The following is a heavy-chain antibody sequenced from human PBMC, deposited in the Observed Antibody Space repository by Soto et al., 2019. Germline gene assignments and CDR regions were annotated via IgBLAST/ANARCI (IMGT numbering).Heavy chain of an antibody. J-gene: IGHJ6*02. D-gene: IGHD3-22*01. CDR2: IKSKTDGGTT. CDR1: GFTFSNAW. V-gene: IGHV3-15*07. Sequence: EVQLVESGGGLVKPGGSLRLSCAASGFTFSNAWMNWVRQAPGKGLEWVGRIKSKTDGGTTDYAAPVKGRFTISRDDSKNTLYLQMNSQKTEDTAADYGTTGSDYYDRSGYYYYYYGMDVWGQGTTVTVSS. CDR3: TTGSDYYDRSGYYYYYYGMDV.